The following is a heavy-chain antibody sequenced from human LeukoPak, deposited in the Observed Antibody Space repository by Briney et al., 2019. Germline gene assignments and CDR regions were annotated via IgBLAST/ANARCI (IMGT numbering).Heavy chain of an antibody. J-gene: IGHJ4*02. Sequence: SETLSLTCTVSGYSISSGYYWGWIRQPPGKGLEWIGSIYHSGSTYYNLSLKSRVTISVDTSKNQFSLKLSSVTAADTAVYYCARSYLRDYFDYWGQGTLVTVSS. CDR2: IYHSGST. V-gene: IGHV4-38-2*02. D-gene: IGHD1-26*01. CDR3: ARSYLRDYFDY. CDR1: GYSISSGYY.